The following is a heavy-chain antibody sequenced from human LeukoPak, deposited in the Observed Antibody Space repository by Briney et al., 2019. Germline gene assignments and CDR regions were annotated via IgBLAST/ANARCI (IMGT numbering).Heavy chain of an antibody. J-gene: IGHJ6*03. CDR3: ARDGDPFDWLLSVSTKRSDLQEYYYYYYYMDV. V-gene: IGHV7-4-1*02. Sequence: ASVKVSCKASGYTFTSYAMNWVRQAPGQGLEWMGWINTNTGNPTYAQGFTGRFVFSLDTSVSTAYLQISSLKAEDTAVYYCARDGDPFDWLLSVSTKRSDLQEYYYYYYYMDVWGKGTTVTVSS. CDR2: INTNTGNP. CDR1: GYTFTSYA. D-gene: IGHD3-9*01.